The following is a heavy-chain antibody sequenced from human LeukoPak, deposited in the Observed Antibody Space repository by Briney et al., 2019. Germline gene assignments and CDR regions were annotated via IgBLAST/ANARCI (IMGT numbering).Heavy chain of an antibody. CDR3: AREPYYDFWSGYYLFDY. CDR1: GGSFSGYY. Sequence: SXTLSLTCAVYGGSFSGYYWSWIRQPPGKGLEWIGEINHSGSTNYNPSLKSRVTISVDTSKNQFSLKLSSVTAADTAVYYCAREPYYDFWSGYYLFDYWGQGTLVTVSS. D-gene: IGHD3-3*01. V-gene: IGHV4-34*01. J-gene: IGHJ4*02. CDR2: INHSGST.